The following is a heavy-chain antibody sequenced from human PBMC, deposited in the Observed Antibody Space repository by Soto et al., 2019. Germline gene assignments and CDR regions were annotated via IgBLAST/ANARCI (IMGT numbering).Heavy chain of an antibody. J-gene: IGHJ4*02. CDR1: GGSISSGDYY. V-gene: IGHV4-30-4*01. CDR3: AREFSLTMIGSGPSDY. Sequence: SETLSLTCTVSGGSISSGDYYWSWIRQPPGKGLEWIGYIYYSGSTYYNPSLKSRVTISVDTSKNQFSLKLSSVTAADTAVYYCAREFSLTMIGSGPSDYWGQGTLVTVSS. CDR2: IYYSGST. D-gene: IGHD3-22*01.